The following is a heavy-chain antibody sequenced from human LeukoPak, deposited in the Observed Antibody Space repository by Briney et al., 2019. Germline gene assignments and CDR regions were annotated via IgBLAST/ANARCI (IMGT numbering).Heavy chain of an antibody. CDR2: INAGNGNT. J-gene: IGHJ4*02. Sequence: GASVKVSCKASGYTFTSYAMHWVRQAPGQRLEWMGWINAGNGNTKYSQKFQGRVTITRNTSISTAYMELSSLRSEDTAVYYCARGGHYDFWSGYSPNFDYWGQGTLVTVSS. V-gene: IGHV1-3*01. D-gene: IGHD3-3*01. CDR1: GYTFTSYA. CDR3: ARGGHYDFWSGYSPNFDY.